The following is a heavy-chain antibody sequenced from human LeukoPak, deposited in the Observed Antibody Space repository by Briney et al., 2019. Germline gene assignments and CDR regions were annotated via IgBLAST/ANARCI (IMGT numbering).Heavy chain of an antibody. CDR3: ARDSAWFGDLLTPYVFDI. CDR2: INPNSGGT. D-gene: IGHD3-10*01. Sequence: ASVKVSCKASGYTFTGYYMHWVRQAPGQGLEWMGWINPNSGGTNYAQKFQGRVTMTRDTSISTAYMELSRLRSDDTAVYYCARDSAWFGDLLTPYVFDIWGQGTMVTVSS. J-gene: IGHJ3*02. V-gene: IGHV1-2*02. CDR1: GYTFTGYY.